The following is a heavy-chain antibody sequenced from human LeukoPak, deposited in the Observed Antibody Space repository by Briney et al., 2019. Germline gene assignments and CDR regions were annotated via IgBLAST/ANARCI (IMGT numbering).Heavy chain of an antibody. CDR1: GFTFSSYS. J-gene: IGHJ4*02. D-gene: IGHD1-1*01. CDR2: ISSTSSYK. CDR3: VRPRSPASNDGGY. V-gene: IGHV3-21*01. Sequence: GGSLRLSCGASGFTFSSYSMKWVRQAPGEGLEWVSCISSTSSYKYYADSVKGRFTISRDNAKNSLYLQLNSLRAEDTALYYCVRPRSPASNDGGYWGQGTLVTVSS.